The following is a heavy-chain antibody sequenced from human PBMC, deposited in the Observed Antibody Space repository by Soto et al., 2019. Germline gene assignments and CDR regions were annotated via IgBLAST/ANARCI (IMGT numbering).Heavy chain of an antibody. CDR2: IVVGSGNT. V-gene: IGHV1-58*02. CDR1: GYTFTSYA. D-gene: IGHD3-3*01. Sequence: SVKVSCKASGYTFTSYAMHWVRQAPGQRLEWIGWIVVGSGNTNYAQKFQERVTITRDMSTSTAYMELSSLRSEDTAVYYCAAALSGPIDYWGQGTLVTVSS. CDR3: AAALSGPIDY. J-gene: IGHJ4*02.